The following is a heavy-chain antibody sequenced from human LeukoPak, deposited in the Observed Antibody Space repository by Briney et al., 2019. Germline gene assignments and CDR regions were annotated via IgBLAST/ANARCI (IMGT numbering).Heavy chain of an antibody. CDR3: ARERVRYSYGTGFGY. V-gene: IGHV3-11*06. Sequence: PGGSLKLSCAASGFSFSDYYMSWIRQAPGKGLEWVSYISSSSSYTNYADSVKGRFTISRDNAKNSLYLQMNSLRAEDTAVYYCARERVRYSYGTGFGYWGQGTLVTVSS. CDR1: GFSFSDYY. CDR2: ISSSSSYT. D-gene: IGHD5-18*01. J-gene: IGHJ4*02.